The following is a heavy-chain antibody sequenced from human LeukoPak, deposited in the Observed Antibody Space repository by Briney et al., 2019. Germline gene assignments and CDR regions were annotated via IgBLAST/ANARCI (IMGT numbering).Heavy chain of an antibody. J-gene: IGHJ4*02. CDR3: AKDVYGGNPKALDY. D-gene: IGHD4-23*01. V-gene: IGHV3-7*03. CDR2: IKLDVSET. Sequence: GGSLRPSCAASGFTFSNHWMTWVRQAPGKGLEWVANIKLDVSETYYVDSVRGRFTISRDNTKNSLYLQMDSLRAEDTAVYYCAKDVYGGNPKALDYWGQGTLVTVSS. CDR1: GFTFSNHW.